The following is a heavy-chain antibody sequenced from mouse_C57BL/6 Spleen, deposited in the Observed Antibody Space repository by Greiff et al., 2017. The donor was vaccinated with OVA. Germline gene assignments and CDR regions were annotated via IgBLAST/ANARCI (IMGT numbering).Heavy chain of an antibody. CDR2: ISSGSSII. V-gene: IGHV5-17*01. J-gene: IGHJ3*01. CDR3: ARNGFAY. Sequence: EVKLLESGGGLVKPGGSLKLSCAASGFTFSDYGMHWVRQAPEKGLEWVAYISSGSSIIYYADTVKGRFTISRDNAKNTLCLQMTSLRSEDTAMYYCARNGFAYWGQGTLVTVSA. CDR1: GFTFSDYG.